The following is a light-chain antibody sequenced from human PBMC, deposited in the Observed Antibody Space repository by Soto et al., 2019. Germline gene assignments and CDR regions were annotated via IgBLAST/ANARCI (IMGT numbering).Light chain of an antibody. V-gene: IGLV2-8*01. Sequence: QSALTQPPSASGSPGQSVTISCTGTSSDVGGYNYVSWYQQHPGKAPKLMIYEVSKRPSGVPDRFSGSKSGNTASLTVSGLQAEDEADYYCSSYAGFPVFGGGTQLTVL. CDR1: SSDVGGYNY. CDR3: SSYAGFPV. J-gene: IGLJ3*02. CDR2: EVS.